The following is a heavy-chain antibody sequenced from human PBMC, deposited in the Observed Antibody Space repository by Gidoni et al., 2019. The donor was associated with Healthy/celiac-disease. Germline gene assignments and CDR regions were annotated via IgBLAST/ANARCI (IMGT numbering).Heavy chain of an antibody. Sequence: QVQLQQWGAGLLKPSETLSLTCAVYGGSFSGYYWSWIRQPPGKGLEWIGEINHSGSTNYNPYHKSRVNISVDTSKNQFYLKLSSVTAAETAVYYCARGPLSTIFGVVSRKYYFDYWGQGTLVTVSS. D-gene: IGHD3-3*01. CDR3: ARGPLSTIFGVVSRKYYFDY. CDR1: GGSFSGYY. V-gene: IGHV4-34*01. CDR2: INHSGST. J-gene: IGHJ4*02.